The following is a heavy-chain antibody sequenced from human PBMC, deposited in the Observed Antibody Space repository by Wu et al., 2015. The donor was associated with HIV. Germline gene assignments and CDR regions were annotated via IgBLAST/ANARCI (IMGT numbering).Heavy chain of an antibody. CDR1: GYTFTSYG. D-gene: IGHD3-10*01. J-gene: IGHJ3*02. CDR3: ARGAKYYYGSGRKRVSNAFDI. Sequence: QVQLVQSGAEVKKPGASVKVSCKASGYTFTSYGISWVRQAPGQGLEWMGWISAYNGNTNYAQKLQGRVTMTTDTSTSTAYMELRSLRSDDTAVYYCARGAKYYYGSGRKRVSNAFDIWGQGTMVTVSS. V-gene: IGHV1-18*01. CDR2: ISAYNGNT.